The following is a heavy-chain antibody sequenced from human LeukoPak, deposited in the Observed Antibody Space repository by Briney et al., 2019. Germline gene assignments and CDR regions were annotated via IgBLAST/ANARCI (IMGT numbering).Heavy chain of an antibody. D-gene: IGHD6-13*01. CDR1: GGSIRNYY. Sequence: SETLSLTCTVSGGSIRNYYWNWIRQPPGKGLEWIGYIFYSGTINYNPSLKSRATISVDRSKNQFSLKLSSVTAADTAVYYCARGWQIAAAGPYFDYWGQGTLVTVSS. CDR2: IFYSGTI. CDR3: ARGWQIAAAGPYFDY. J-gene: IGHJ4*02. V-gene: IGHV4-59*12.